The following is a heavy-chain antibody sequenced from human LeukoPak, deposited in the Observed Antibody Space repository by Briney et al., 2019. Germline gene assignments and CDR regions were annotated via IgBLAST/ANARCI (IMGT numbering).Heavy chain of an antibody. D-gene: IGHD3-22*01. CDR1: GFTFRTYW. V-gene: IGHV3-74*01. Sequence: GGSLRLSCAVSGFTFRTYWMHWVRQVPGEGLVWVSRINEDGSITNYADSVKGRFSISRDNAKNTLYLQMNSLRAEDTALYYCAKDMGPYDSSGYYFDYWGQGTLVTVSS. CDR3: AKDMGPYDSSGYYFDY. CDR2: INEDGSIT. J-gene: IGHJ4*02.